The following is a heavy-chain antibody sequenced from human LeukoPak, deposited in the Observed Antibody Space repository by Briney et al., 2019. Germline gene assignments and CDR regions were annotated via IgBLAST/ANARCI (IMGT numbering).Heavy chain of an antibody. V-gene: IGHV1-2*02. Sequence: ASVKVSCKASGYTFTGYYMYWVRQAPGQGLEWMGWINPNSGDTNYAQRFQGRVTMTRDTSISTAYMDLSRMTSDDTAVYYCARGDFIAYYHFYYYMDVWGKGTTVTISS. J-gene: IGHJ6*03. CDR2: INPNSGDT. D-gene: IGHD3-3*01. CDR3: ARGDFIAYYHFYYYMDV. CDR1: GYTFTGYY.